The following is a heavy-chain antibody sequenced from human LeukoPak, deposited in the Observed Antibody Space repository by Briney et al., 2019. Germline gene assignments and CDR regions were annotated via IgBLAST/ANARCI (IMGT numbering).Heavy chain of an antibody. CDR1: GGSISSYY. CDR3: ARVGSGWSFDY. V-gene: IGHV4-4*07. CDR2: IQTSGST. J-gene: IGHJ4*02. Sequence: SETLSLTCTVSGGSISSYYWSWIRQPAGRGLEWVGRIQTSGSTNYNPSLKSRVTMSVDTSKNKFSLKVNSVTAADTAVYYCARVGSGWSFDYWGQGTLVTVSS. D-gene: IGHD6-19*01.